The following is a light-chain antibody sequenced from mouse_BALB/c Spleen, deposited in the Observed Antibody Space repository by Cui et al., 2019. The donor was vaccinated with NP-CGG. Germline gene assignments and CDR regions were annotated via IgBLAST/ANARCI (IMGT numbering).Light chain of an antibody. V-gene: IGLV1*01. Sequence: QFVVTQESALTTSPGETVTLTCRSSIGAVTTSNYANWVQEKPDHLFTGLIGGTNNRVPGVPARFSGSLIGDKAALTITGAQTEDEAIYFCALWYSNHWVFGGGTKLTVL. CDR2: GTN. J-gene: IGLJ1*01. CDR3: ALWYSNHWV. CDR1: IGAVTTSNY.